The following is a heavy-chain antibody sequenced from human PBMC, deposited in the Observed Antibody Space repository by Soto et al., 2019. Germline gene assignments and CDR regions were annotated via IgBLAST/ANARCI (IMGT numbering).Heavy chain of an antibody. CDR2: IYNSGGN. J-gene: IGHJ3*02. V-gene: IGHV4-30-2*01. CDR1: GGYISGGYYS. Sequence: TLSPTCAVSGGYISGGYYSWSWSRQPPGKGLEWIGCIYNSGGNSYNSSFTSRVTSSVDRFKIHFYLHLTSVTAADTGAGCCASYRKSFQIWGQGTKVTVSS. CDR3: ASYRKSFQI.